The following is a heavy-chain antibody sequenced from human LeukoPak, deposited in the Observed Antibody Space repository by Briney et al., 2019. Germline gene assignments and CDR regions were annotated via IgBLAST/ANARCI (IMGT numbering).Heavy chain of an antibody. D-gene: IGHD6-19*01. CDR2: IYTSGST. Sequence: PSETLSLTCTVSGGSISSGSYYWSWIRQPAGKGLEWIGRIYTSGSTNYNPSLKSRVTISVDTSKNQFSLKLSSVTAADTAVYYCARVSRSSGWYGDYWGQGTLVTVSS. J-gene: IGHJ4*02. CDR1: GGSISSGSYY. V-gene: IGHV4-61*02. CDR3: ARVSRSSGWYGDY.